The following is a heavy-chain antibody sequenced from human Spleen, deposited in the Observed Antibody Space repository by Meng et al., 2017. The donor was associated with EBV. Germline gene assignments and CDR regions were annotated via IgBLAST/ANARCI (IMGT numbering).Heavy chain of an antibody. V-gene: IGHV3-30*18. J-gene: IGHJ4*02. CDR3: AKPGDCGGGSCYSAY. D-gene: IGHD2-15*01. Sequence: QVQLVESGGGVVQPGRSLRLSCAASGFTFSSYGMHWVRQAPDKGLEWVALISYDGSHKYYADSVKGRFTISRDNSKNTLYLQMSSLSADDTAVYYCAKPGDCGGGSCYSAYWGQGTLVTVSS. CDR2: ISYDGSHK. CDR1: GFTFSSYG.